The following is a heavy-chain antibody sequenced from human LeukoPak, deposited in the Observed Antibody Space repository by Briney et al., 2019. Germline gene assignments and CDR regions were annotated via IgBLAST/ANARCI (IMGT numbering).Heavy chain of an antibody. CDR2: ISYDGSNK. Sequence: PGRSLRLYCAASGFTFSSYAMHWVRQAPGKGLEWVAVISYDGSNKYYADSVKGRFTISRDNSKNTLYLQMNSLRAEDTAVYYCARDEGSRTGTTIDYWGQGTLVTVSS. CDR3: ARDEGSRTGTTIDY. CDR1: GFTFSSYA. J-gene: IGHJ4*02. D-gene: IGHD1-1*01. V-gene: IGHV3-30*04.